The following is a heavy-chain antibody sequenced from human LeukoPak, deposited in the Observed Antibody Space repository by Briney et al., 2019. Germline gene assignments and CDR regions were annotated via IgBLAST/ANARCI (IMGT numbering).Heavy chain of an antibody. Sequence: PGGSLRLSCAASGFTFSSYGIGWVRQAPGKWLEWVAAIWYDARNKYYAYSVKGRFTISRDNSKSTLYLQMNSLRAEDTAVYYCARSLRRVVVPAMPVYYYYGMDVWGQGTTVTVSS. D-gene: IGHD2-21*02. CDR2: IWYDARNK. CDR1: GFTFSSYG. CDR3: ARSLRRVVVPAMPVYYYYGMDV. J-gene: IGHJ6*02. V-gene: IGHV3-33*01.